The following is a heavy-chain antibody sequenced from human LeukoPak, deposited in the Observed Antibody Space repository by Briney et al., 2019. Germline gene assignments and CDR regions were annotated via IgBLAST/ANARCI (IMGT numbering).Heavy chain of an antibody. J-gene: IGHJ4*02. CDR2: ISGSGGST. D-gene: IGHD3-16*02. Sequence: GGSLRLSCAASGFTFSSYAMSWVRQAPGKGLEWVSAISGSGGSTYYADSVKGRFTISRDKSKNTLYLEMNSLRAEDTAVYYCAKLTPYDYVWGSYRWEGNYFDYWGQGTLVTVSS. CDR3: AKLTPYDYVWGSYRWEGNYFDY. CDR1: GFTFSSYA. V-gene: IGHV3-23*01.